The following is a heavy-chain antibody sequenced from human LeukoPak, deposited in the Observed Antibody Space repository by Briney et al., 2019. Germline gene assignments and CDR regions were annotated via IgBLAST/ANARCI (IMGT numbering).Heavy chain of an antibody. J-gene: IGHJ4*02. Sequence: GGSLRLSCAASGFTVSSNYMSWVRQAPGKGLEWVSVIYSGGSTYYADSVKGRFTISRDNSKNTLYLQMNSLRAEDTAVYYCARAPSRGWLNFDYWGQGTLVTVSS. V-gene: IGHV3-53*01. CDR1: GFTVSSNY. D-gene: IGHD6-19*01. CDR3: ARAPSRGWLNFDY. CDR2: IYSGGST.